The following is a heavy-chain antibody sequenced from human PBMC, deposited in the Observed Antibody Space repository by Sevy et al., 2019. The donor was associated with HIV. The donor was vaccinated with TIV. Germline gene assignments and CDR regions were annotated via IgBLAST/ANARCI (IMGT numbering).Heavy chain of an antibody. D-gene: IGHD3-3*01. CDR3: AFTKGVFGVVMTSFFFDY. V-gene: IGHV1-18*01. CDR2: ISAYNGNT. J-gene: IGHJ4*02. Sequence: ASVKVSCQASGYSFTSYGITWVRQAPGQGLDWMGWISAYNGNTNYAREFQGRLTMTTDTSTSTVYMDLRSLRSDDTAVYYCAFTKGVFGVVMTSFFFDYWGQGTPVTVSS. CDR1: GYSFTSYG.